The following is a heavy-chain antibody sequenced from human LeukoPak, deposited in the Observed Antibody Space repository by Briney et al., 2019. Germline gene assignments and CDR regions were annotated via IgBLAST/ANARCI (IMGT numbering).Heavy chain of an antibody. Sequence: ASVKVSCKASGYTFTSYDINWVRQATGQGLEWMGWMNPNSGNTGYAQKFQGRVTMTRNTSINAAYMELSSLRSEDTAVYYCARGRPYDFWSGYWRYNWFDPWGQGTLVTVSS. CDR2: MNPNSGNT. V-gene: IGHV1-8*01. J-gene: IGHJ5*02. CDR3: ARGRPYDFWSGYWRYNWFDP. D-gene: IGHD3-3*01. CDR1: GYTFTSYD.